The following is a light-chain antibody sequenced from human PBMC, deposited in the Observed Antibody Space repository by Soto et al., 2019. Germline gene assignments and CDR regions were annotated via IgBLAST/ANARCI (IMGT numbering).Light chain of an antibody. V-gene: IGLV1-40*01. CDR3: QSYDSRRPWV. J-gene: IGLJ3*02. Sequence: QSVLTQPPSVSGAPGQRVTISCTGSSSNIGAGYDVHWYQQLPGTVPKLLIYDNNRRPSGVPDRFSGSKSGTSASLAIAGLQAEDEADYYCQSYDSRRPWVFGGGTKVTVL. CDR2: DNN. CDR1: SSNIGAGYD.